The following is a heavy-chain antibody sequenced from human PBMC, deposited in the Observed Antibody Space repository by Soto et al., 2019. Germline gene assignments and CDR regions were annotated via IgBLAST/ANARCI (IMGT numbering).Heavy chain of an antibody. J-gene: IGHJ3*01. CDR3: ASWHEREHADEV. V-gene: IGHV3-53*01. D-gene: IGHD1-1*01. CDR2: LYDVDGS. CDR1: GLTVSGKKY. Sequence: DVQLVESGGGLIHPGESLRLSCAAFGLTVSGKKYVAWVRQAPGKGLEWVSALYDVDGSFYADSVKGRFTTSSDSSKTTVYLQMNGVRPDDTAVYYCASWHEREHADEVWGQGTTVTVSS.